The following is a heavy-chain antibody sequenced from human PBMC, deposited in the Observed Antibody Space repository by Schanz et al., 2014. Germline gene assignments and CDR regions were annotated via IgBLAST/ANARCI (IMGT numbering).Heavy chain of an antibody. Sequence: ESGGGLVQPGGSLRLSCAASGFTVSSNYMSWVRQAPGKGLEWVSVIYSGGNTYYADSVKGRFTVSRDNSKNTLYLQMNSLRAGDTAVYYCARSPRDIVVLPAARYPLYYYYGMDVWGQGTTVTVSS. J-gene: IGHJ6*02. CDR3: ARSPRDIVVLPAARYPLYYYYGMDV. CDR2: IYSGGNT. D-gene: IGHD2-2*01. V-gene: IGHV3-66*01. CDR1: GFTVSSNY.